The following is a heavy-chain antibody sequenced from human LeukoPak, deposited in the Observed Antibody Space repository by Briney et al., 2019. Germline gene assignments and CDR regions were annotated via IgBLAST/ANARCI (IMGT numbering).Heavy chain of an antibody. Sequence: SETLSLTCAVSGGSISSSNWWSWVRQPPGKGLEWIGEIYHSGSTNYNPSLKSRVTMSVDTSKNQFSLNLSSVTAADTAVYFCARETADLGRSFDYWGQGTLVTVSS. CDR3: ARETADLGRSFDY. CDR2: IYHSGST. D-gene: IGHD1-1*01. J-gene: IGHJ4*02. CDR1: GGSISSSNW. V-gene: IGHV4-4*02.